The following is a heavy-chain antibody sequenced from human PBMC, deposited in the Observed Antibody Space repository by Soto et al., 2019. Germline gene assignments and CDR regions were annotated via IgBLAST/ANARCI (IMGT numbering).Heavy chain of an antibody. CDR2: INPKSGGT. J-gene: IGHJ6*02. CDR1: GYSFTDYH. CDR3: ARGDSTDCSNGVCSFFYNHDMDV. D-gene: IGHD2-8*01. Sequence: ASVKVSCKASGYSFTDYHIHWVRQAPGQGLEWLGRINPKSGGTSTAQKFQGWVTMPTDTSISTASMELTRLTSDDTAIYYCARGDSTDCSNGVCSFFYNHDMDVWSQGTTVTVSS. V-gene: IGHV1-2*04.